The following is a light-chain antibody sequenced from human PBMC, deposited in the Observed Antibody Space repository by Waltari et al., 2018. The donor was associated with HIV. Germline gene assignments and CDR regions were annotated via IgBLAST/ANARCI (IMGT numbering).Light chain of an antibody. CDR1: QNINKY. Sequence: IQMTQSPSSLSASIGDRVTISCRSSQNINKYIHWYQQKPGRAPKLLIYAASTLQSGVPSRFSGAVSGTDFTLTINSLQPDDFATYYCQQSYSTPYTFGQGTELDIK. J-gene: IGKJ2*01. CDR2: AAS. CDR3: QQSYSTPYT. V-gene: IGKV1-39*01.